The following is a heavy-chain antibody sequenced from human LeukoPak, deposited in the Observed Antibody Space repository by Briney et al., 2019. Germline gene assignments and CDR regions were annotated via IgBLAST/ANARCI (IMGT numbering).Heavy chain of an antibody. D-gene: IGHD5-24*01. CDR3: TTAAELWLQPDY. J-gene: IGHJ4*02. CDR1: GFTFSNVG. CDR2: IKSNTDGGTT. V-gene: IGHV3-15*01. Sequence: GGSLRPSCAASGFTFSNVGVSWVRQAPGKGLEWVGRIKSNTDGGTTHYAVPVKGRFTISRDDSKNTLYLQMNSLKTEDTALYYCTTAAELWLQPDYWGQGTRVTVSS.